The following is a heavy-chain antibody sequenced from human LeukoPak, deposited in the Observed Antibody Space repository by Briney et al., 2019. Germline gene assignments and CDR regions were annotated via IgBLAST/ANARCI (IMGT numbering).Heavy chain of an antibody. CDR1: GYTLTELS. J-gene: IGHJ2*01. CDR3: ATDSSGWLPDWYFDL. D-gene: IGHD6-19*01. V-gene: IGHV1-24*01. Sequence: ASVKVSCKVSGYTLTELSMHWVRQAPGKGLEWMEGFDPEDGETIYAQKFQGRVTMTEDTSTDTAYMELSSLRSEDTAVYYCATDSSGWLPDWYFDLWGRGTLVTVSS. CDR2: FDPEDGET.